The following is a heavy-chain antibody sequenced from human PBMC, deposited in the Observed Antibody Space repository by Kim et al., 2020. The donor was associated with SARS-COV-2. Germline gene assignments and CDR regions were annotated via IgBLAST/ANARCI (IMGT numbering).Heavy chain of an antibody. J-gene: IGHJ6*02. CDR2: INAGNGNT. D-gene: IGHD3-22*01. Sequence: ASVKVSCKASGYTFTSYAMHWVRQAPGQRLEWMGWINAGNGNTKYSQKFQGRVTITRDTSASTAYMELSSLRSEDTAVYYCARVLLGDSSGYRMSYGMDVWGQGTTVTVSS. V-gene: IGHV1-3*01. CDR3: ARVLLGDSSGYRMSYGMDV. CDR1: GYTFTSYA.